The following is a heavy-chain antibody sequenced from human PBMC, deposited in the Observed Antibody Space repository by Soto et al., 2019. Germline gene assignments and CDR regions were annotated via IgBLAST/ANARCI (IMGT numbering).Heavy chain of an antibody. CDR3: ARRWGFTFDY. D-gene: IGHD1-26*01. Sequence: QVQLQESGPGLVKPSETLSLTCTVSGGSISSYYWSWIRQPPGKGLEWIGYIYYSGSTNYNPSLTSRVTQSVDTSKNQFSLKTSSVTAADPAVYYCARRWGFTFDYWGQGTLVTVSS. J-gene: IGHJ4*02. CDR1: GGSISSYY. CDR2: IYYSGST. V-gene: IGHV4-59*08.